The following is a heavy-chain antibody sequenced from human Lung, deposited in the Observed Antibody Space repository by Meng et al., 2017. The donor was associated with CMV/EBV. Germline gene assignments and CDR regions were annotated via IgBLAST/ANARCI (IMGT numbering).Heavy chain of an antibody. V-gene: IGHV1-69*10. Sequence: SXXVSXKASGRTXSSYAISWVRQAPGQGLEWMGGIIPILGIANYAQTFQGRVTITADKSTSTAYMELSSLRSEDTAVYYFASLGYCSSTSCPFYYYYGMDVWXQGTXVTVSS. CDR3: ASLGYCSSTSCPFYYYYGMDV. D-gene: IGHD2-2*01. CDR1: GRTXSSYA. J-gene: IGHJ6*02. CDR2: IIPILGIA.